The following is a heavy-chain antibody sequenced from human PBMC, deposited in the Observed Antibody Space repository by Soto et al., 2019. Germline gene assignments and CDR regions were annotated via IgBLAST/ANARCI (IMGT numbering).Heavy chain of an antibody. J-gene: IGHJ6*02. V-gene: IGHV1-24*01. D-gene: IGHD2-15*01. CDR3: ATGELGYCSGGSCRPAFYYYGMDV. CDR1: GYTLTELS. CDR2: FDPEDGET. Sequence: ASVKVSCKVSGYTLTELSMHWVRQAPGKGLEWMGGFDPEDGETIYAQKFQGRVTMTEDTSTDTAYMELSSLRSEDTAVYYCATGELGYCSGGSCRPAFYYYGMDVWGQGTTVTVSS.